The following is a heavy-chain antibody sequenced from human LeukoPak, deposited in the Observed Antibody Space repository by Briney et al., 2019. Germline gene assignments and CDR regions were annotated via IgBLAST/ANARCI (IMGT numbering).Heavy chain of an antibody. J-gene: IGHJ4*02. CDR3: ARVKLDMATIVSFDY. V-gene: IGHV4-59*01. CDR1: GGSISSYY. D-gene: IGHD5-24*01. Sequence: SETLSLTCTVSGGSISSYYWSWIRQPPGKGLEWIGYIYYSGSTNYNPSLKSRVTISVDTSKNQFSLNLSSVTAADTAVYYCARVKLDMATIVSFDYWGQGTLVTVSS. CDR2: IYYSGST.